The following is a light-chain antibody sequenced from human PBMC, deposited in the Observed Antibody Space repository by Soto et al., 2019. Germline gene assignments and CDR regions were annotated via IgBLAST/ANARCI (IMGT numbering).Light chain of an antibody. Sequence: EIVWTQSPATLSLSPGERATLSCRASQSVSSYLAWYPKKPGQAPRLLIYDASNRATGIPARFSGSGSGTDFNLTISSLETEDFAVYDCQQRSNWPRTFGQGTKVDIK. CDR2: DAS. J-gene: IGKJ1*01. CDR1: QSVSSY. V-gene: IGKV3-11*01. CDR3: QQRSNWPRT.